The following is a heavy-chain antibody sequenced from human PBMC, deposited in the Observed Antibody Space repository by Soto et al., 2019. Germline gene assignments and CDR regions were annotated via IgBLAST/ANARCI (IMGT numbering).Heavy chain of an antibody. J-gene: IGHJ5*02. D-gene: IGHD6-13*01. CDR2: INSDGSST. Sequence: GGSLRLSCAASGFTFSSYWMHWVRQAPGKGLVWVSRINSDGSSTSYADSVKGRFTISRDNAKNTLYLQMNSLRAEDTAVYYCARHWSSSWYNWFDPWGQGTLVTVSS. CDR1: GFTFSSYW. CDR3: ARHWSSSWYNWFDP. V-gene: IGHV3-74*01.